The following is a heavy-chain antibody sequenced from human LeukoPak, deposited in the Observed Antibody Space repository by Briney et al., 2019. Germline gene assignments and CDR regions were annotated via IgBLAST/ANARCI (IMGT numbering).Heavy chain of an antibody. CDR2: INAGNGNT. J-gene: IGHJ4*02. V-gene: IGHV1-3*01. Sequence: ASVKVSCKASGYTFTSYAMHWVRQGPGQRLEWMGWINAGNGNTKYSQKFQGRVTITRDTSASTAYMELSSLRSEDTAVYYCARVPQGLGYFDYWGQGTLVTVSS. D-gene: IGHD2-15*01. CDR3: ARVPQGLGYFDY. CDR1: GYTFTSYA.